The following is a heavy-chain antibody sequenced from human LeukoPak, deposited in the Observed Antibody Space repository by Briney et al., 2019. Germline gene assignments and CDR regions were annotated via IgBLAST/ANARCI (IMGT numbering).Heavy chain of an antibody. J-gene: IGHJ5*02. D-gene: IGHD2-2*01. Sequence: SETLSLTCTVSGGSIGSGINYWSWIRQPAGKGLEWMGRIYTSGSTNYNPSLKSRVTISVDTSKNQFSLKLSSVTAADTAVYYCARGLYCTTTTCFPYNGFDPWGQGTLVTVSS. CDR2: IYTSGST. V-gene: IGHV4-61*02. CDR3: ARGLYCTTTTCFPYNGFDP. CDR1: GGSIGSGINY.